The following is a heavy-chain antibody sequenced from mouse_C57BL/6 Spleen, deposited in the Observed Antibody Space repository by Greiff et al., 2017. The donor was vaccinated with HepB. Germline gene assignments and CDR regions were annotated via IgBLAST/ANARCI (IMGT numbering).Heavy chain of an antibody. J-gene: IGHJ2*01. D-gene: IGHD1-1*01. CDR3: ARHTTVVATYYFDY. Sequence: EVKLMESGGDLVKPGGSLKLSCAASGFTFSSYGMSWVRQTPDKRLEWVATISSGGSYTYYPDSVKGRFTISRDNAKNTLYLQMSSLKSEDTAMYYCARHTTVVATYYFDYWGQGTTLTVSS. CDR2: ISSGGSYT. CDR1: GFTFSSYG. V-gene: IGHV5-6*01.